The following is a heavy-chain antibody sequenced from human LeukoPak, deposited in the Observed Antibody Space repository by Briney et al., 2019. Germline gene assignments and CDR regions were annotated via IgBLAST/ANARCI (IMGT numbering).Heavy chain of an antibody. D-gene: IGHD3-10*01. CDR3: ARRYGSEEVDY. Sequence: GESLKISCKGSGYSFTSYWIAWVRQMPGKGLEWMGIIYPRDAYTTYSPSFQGQATISAAKSISPAYLQWSSLKASATAMYYCARRYGSEEVDYWGQGTLVTVSS. J-gene: IGHJ4*02. V-gene: IGHV5-51*01. CDR2: IYPRDAYT. CDR1: GYSFTSYW.